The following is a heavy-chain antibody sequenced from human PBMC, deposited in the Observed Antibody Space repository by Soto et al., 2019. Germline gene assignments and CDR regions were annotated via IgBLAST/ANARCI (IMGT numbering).Heavy chain of an antibody. J-gene: IGHJ5*02. Sequence: NPSETLSLTCTVSGGSISSSSYYWGWIRQPPGKGLEWIGSIYYSGSTYYNPSLKSRVTISVDTSKNQFSLKLSSVTAADTAVYYCARQNLYWFDPWGQGTLVTVSS. CDR1: GGSISSSSYY. V-gene: IGHV4-39*01. CDR3: ARQNLYWFDP. CDR2: IYYSGST.